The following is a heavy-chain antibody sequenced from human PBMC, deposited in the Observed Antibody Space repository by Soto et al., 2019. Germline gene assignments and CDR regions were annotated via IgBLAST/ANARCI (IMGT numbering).Heavy chain of an antibody. CDR1: GFTFGSYA. CDR3: TKHMSPNIAVAGT. V-gene: IGHV3-64D*08. D-gene: IGHD6-19*01. CDR2: ISSSGDNT. Sequence: GGSLRLSCSASGFTFGSYAMHWVRQAPGKGLEYVSAISSSGDNTYYPDSVKGRFTISRDNSKNTLYLQMSSLRVEDTAVYYCTKHMSPNIAVAGTWGQGTQVTVSS. J-gene: IGHJ4*02.